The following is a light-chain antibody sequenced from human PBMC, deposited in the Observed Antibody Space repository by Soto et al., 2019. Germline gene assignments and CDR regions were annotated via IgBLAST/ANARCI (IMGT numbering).Light chain of an antibody. J-gene: IGKJ1*01. Sequence: EIVMTESPATLPLCTGERATLSCWASQTIDNTLTWYQRKPGQAPRPLIYDASTRATGVPPRFSGSGSGTDFTLTISGLQPEDFATYYCQQSYSTPPTFGQGTKVDI. V-gene: IGKV3-15*01. CDR1: QTIDNT. CDR2: DAS. CDR3: QQSYSTPPT.